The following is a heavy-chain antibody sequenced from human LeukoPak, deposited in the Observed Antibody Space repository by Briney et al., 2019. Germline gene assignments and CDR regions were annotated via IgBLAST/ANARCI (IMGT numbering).Heavy chain of an antibody. V-gene: IGHV5-51*01. D-gene: IGHD3-22*01. CDR1: GYSFTSYW. J-gene: IGHJ4*02. Sequence: GESLKISCKGSGYSFTSYWIGWVRQMPGKRLEWLGIMYPGGSDTRYSPSFQGQVPISADKSISTAYLQWSSLKASDTAMYYCARQFYYDSRSGLDYWGQGTLVTVSS. CDR2: MYPGGSDT. CDR3: ARQFYYDSRSGLDY.